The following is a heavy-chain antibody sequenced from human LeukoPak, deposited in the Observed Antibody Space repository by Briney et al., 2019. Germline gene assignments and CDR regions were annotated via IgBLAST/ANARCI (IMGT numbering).Heavy chain of an antibody. CDR2: INPNSGGT. V-gene: IGHV1-2*02. CDR1: GYTFTGYY. D-gene: IGHD2-2*01. J-gene: IGHJ6*03. Sequence: ASVKVSCKASGYTFTGYYMHWVRQAPGQGLEWMGWINPNSGGTNYAQKFQGRVTMTRDTSISTAYMELSRLRSDDTAVYYCARGIQRYCSSTSCSRGNYYYYYMDVWGKGTTVTISS. CDR3: ARGIQRYCSSTSCSRGNYYYYYMDV.